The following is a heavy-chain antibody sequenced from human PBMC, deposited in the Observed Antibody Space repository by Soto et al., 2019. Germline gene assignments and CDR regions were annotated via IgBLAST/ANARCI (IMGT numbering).Heavy chain of an antibody. J-gene: IGHJ6*03. CDR1: GYTFTSYA. V-gene: IGHV1-3*01. CDR3: ARDIGYSRHYYYYMDV. CDR2: INAGNGNT. Sequence: ASVKVSCKASGYTFTSYAMHWVRQAPGQRLEWMGWINAGNGNTKYSQKFQGRVTITRDTSASTAYMELSSLRSEDTAVYYCARDIGYSRHYYYYMDVWDKGTTVTVSS. D-gene: IGHD2-15*01.